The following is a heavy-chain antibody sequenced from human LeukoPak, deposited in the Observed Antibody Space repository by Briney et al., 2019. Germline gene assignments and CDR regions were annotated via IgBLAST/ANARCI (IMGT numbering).Heavy chain of an antibody. Sequence: SETLSLTCTVSGGSISSYYWSWIRQPAGKGLEWIVRIYTSGSTNYNPSLKSRVTMSVDTSKNQFSLKLSSVTAADTAVYYCARVGYSGYDPYYFDYWGQGTLVTVSS. CDR3: ARVGYSGYDPYYFDY. V-gene: IGHV4-4*07. D-gene: IGHD5-12*01. CDR1: GGSISSYY. CDR2: IYTSGST. J-gene: IGHJ4*02.